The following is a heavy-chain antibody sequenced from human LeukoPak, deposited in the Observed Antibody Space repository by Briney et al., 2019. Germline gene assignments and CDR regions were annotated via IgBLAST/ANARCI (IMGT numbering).Heavy chain of an antibody. D-gene: IGHD1-26*01. J-gene: IGHJ4*02. CDR1: GYSISSGYY. V-gene: IGHV4-38-2*02. CDR2: IYHSGST. CDR3: ARDWLRVGALSIDY. Sequence: SETLSLTCTVSGYSISSGYYWGWIRQPPGKGLEWIGSIYHSGSTYYNPSLKSRVTISVDTSKNQFSLKLSSVTAADTAVYYRARDWLRVGALSIDYWGQGTLVTVSS.